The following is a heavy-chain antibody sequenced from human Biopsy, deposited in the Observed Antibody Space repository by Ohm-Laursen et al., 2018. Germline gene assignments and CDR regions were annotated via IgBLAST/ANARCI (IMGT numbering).Heavy chain of an antibody. D-gene: IGHD3-22*01. CDR1: GYTFTGYH. V-gene: IGHV1-2*02. Sequence: SVKVSCKASGYTFTGYHVHWVRQAPGQGLEWMGWINAKTGDTNYAQKFQGRVTMTRDTSISTAYVDLSSLRSHDTAVYYCTRGGYYYDSLAYYYWFDPWGQGTLVTVSS. J-gene: IGHJ5*02. CDR3: TRGGYYYDSLAYYYWFDP. CDR2: INAKTGDT.